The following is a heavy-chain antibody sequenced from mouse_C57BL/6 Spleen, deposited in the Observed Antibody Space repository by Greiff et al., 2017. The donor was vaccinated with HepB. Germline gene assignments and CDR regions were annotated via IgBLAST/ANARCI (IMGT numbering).Heavy chain of an antibody. D-gene: IGHD2-4*01. CDR3: VYYDYDGAY. V-gene: IGHV1-66*01. J-gene: IGHJ3*01. Sequence: VQGVESGPELVKPGASVKISCKASGYSFTSYYIHWVKQRPGQGLEWIGWIYPGSGNTKYNEKFKGKATLTADTSSSTAYMQLSSLTSEDSAVYYCVYYDYDGAYWGQGTLVTVSA. CDR2: IYPGSGNT. CDR1: GYSFTSYY.